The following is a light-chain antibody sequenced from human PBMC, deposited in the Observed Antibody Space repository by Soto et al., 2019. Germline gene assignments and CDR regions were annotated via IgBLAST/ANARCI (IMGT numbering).Light chain of an antibody. CDR1: QNIRHQ. CDR2: GES. J-gene: IGKJ5*01. V-gene: IGKV1-39*01. Sequence: DIPLTQSPASLSASVGDRVSITCRASQNIRHQLNWYQQRPGKATQLLIFGESSLDSAVPSRFSGIGGASGTEFTLTINRLQPEDVALYYCKQSSSLPRAFGPGTRVEI. CDR3: KQSSSLPRA.